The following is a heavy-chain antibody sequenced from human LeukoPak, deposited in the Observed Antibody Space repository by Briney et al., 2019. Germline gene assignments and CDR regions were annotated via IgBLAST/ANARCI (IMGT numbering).Heavy chain of an antibody. Sequence: SETLSLTCTVSGDSIGNSNYYWACVPQPPGKGLEWLGSIFYSGSTYYNPSLKSRVTISVDTSKNQFSLNLHSVTAADTATYYCARRGITYSSSFFAYWGQGTLVTVSS. CDR3: ARRGITYSSSFFAY. J-gene: IGHJ4*02. V-gene: IGHV4-39*01. CDR2: IFYSGST. D-gene: IGHD6-13*01. CDR1: GDSIGNSNYY.